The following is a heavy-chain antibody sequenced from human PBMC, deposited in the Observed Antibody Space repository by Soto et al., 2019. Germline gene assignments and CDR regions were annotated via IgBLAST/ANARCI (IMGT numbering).Heavy chain of an antibody. Sequence: PSETLSLTCAVSGGSISSGCYSWSWIRKPPGKGLEWIGYIYHSGSTYYNPSLKSRVTISVDRSKNQFSLKLSSVTAADTAVYYCARTITIFGVGSRWFDPWGQGTLVTVSS. CDR3: ARTITIFGVGSRWFDP. CDR2: IYHSGST. D-gene: IGHD3-3*01. CDR1: GGSISSGCYS. V-gene: IGHV4-30-2*01. J-gene: IGHJ5*02.